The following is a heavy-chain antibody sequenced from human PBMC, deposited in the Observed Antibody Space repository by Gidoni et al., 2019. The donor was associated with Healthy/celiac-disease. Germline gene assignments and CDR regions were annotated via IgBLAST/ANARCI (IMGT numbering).Heavy chain of an antibody. Sequence: QVQLVQSGAAVKKPGSSVTVSCKASGGTFSSYAIRWVRQAPGQGLEWMGGIIPIFGTENYAQKFQGRVTITADKSTSTAYRELSSLRSEDTAVYYCARGGDILTGYYLYYYYYGMDVWGQGTTVTVSS. CDR1: GGTFSSYA. CDR3: ARGGDILTGYYLYYYYYGMDV. J-gene: IGHJ6*02. D-gene: IGHD3-9*01. CDR2: IIPIFGTE. V-gene: IGHV1-69*06.